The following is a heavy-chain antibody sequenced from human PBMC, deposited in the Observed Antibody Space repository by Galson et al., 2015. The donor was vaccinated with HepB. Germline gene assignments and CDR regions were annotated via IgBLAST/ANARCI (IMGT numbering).Heavy chain of an antibody. J-gene: IGHJ4*02. D-gene: IGHD5-12*01. CDR2: IRTKANNYAT. V-gene: IGHV3-73*01. CDR1: GFNFGGSA. Sequence: SLRLSCAASGFNFGGSAIHWVRQASGKGPEWVGRIRTKANNYATSYVPSLEGRFTISRDDSKNMAYLHVKSLKADDTAVYYCSRLGDFSGYSSRWGQGTQVTVSS. CDR3: SRLGDFSGYSSR.